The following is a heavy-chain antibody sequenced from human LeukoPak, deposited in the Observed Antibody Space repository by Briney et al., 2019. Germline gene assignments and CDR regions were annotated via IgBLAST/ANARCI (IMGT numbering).Heavy chain of an antibody. V-gene: IGHV3-23*01. CDR1: GFTFSRYF. CDR2: ISGNGCST. Sequence: GGSLRLSCAASGFTFSRYFLSWVRQAPGKGLEWVAAISGNGCSTFYVDSMKGRSAISRDNPKNPLYLQMNSLRAEETAVYYCAKHLWGREVTSYYGMDVWGKGTTVTVSS. D-gene: IGHD3-3*02. J-gene: IGHJ6*04. CDR3: AKHLWGREVTSYYGMDV.